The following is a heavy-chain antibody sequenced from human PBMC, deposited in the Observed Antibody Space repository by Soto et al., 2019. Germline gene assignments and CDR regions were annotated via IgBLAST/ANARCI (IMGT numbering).Heavy chain of an antibody. CDR2: FSYSGST. D-gene: IGHD4-17*01. V-gene: IGHV4-59*08. CDR3: ACHCYGDHGGLFSF. CDR1: GASIISNY. J-gene: IGHJ6*02. Sequence: SETLSLTCTVPGASIISNYWSWIRQPPGKGLECIGYFSYSGSTNYSPSLKSRVIISVDTSRNQFSLKLTSVTATDTAMYYCACHCYGDHGGLFSFWGQGTSDPVSS.